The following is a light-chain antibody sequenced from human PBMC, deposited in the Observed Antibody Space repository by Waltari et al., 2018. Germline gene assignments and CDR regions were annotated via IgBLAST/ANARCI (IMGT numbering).Light chain of an antibody. CDR1: SGPSSDA. Sequence: QLVLTQSPSASASLGASVKLTCTLSSGPSSDAIARHQQQPEKGPRYLMKLNSDGSHSKGDGIPDRFSGSSSGAERYLTISSLQSEDEADYYCQTWGTGIQGVFGGGTKLTVL. CDR2: LNSDGSH. CDR3: QTWGTGIQGV. V-gene: IGLV4-69*01. J-gene: IGLJ3*02.